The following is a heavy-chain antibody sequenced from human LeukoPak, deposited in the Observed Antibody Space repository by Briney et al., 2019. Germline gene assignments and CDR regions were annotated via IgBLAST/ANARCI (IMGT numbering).Heavy chain of an antibody. V-gene: IGHV1-69*13. CDR1: GGTFSSYA. D-gene: IGHD2-15*01. J-gene: IGHJ3*02. CDR2: IIPIFGTA. CDR3: ARDRERIFDI. Sequence: SVKVSCKASGGTFSSYAISWGRQTPGQGLEWMGGIIPIFGTANYAQKFQGRVTITADESTSTAYMELSSLRSEDTAVYYWARDRERIFDIWGQGTMVTVSS.